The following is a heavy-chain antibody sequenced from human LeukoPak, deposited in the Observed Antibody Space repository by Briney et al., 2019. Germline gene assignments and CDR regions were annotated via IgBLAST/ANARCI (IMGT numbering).Heavy chain of an antibody. J-gene: IGHJ4*02. D-gene: IGHD3-9*01. CDR2: INPNSGGT. CDR3: AREGREILTGYYY. Sequence: GASVKVSCKASGYTFTGYYMHWVRQAPGQGREWMGRINPNSGGTNYAQKFQGRVTMTRDTSISTAYMELSRLRSDDTAVYYCAREGREILTGYYYWGQGTLVTVSS. V-gene: IGHV1-2*06. CDR1: GYTFTGYY.